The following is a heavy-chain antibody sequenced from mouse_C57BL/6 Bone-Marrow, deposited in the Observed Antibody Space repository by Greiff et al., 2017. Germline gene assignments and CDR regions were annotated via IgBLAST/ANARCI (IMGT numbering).Heavy chain of an antibody. CDR1: GYTFTSYD. D-gene: IGHD1-1*01. J-gene: IGHJ1*03. V-gene: IGHV1-85*01. CDR2: IYPRDGST. CDR3: ARLECDGSSDDWYFDV. Sequence: VKLMESGPELVKPGASVKLSCKASGYTFTSYDINWVKQRPGQGLEWIGWIYPRDGSTKYNEKFKGKATLTVDTSSSTAYMELHSLTSEDSAVYFCARLECDGSSDDWYFDVWCTGTTVTVSS.